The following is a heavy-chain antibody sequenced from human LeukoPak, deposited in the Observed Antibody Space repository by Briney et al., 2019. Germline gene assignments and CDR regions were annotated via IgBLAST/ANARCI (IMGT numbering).Heavy chain of an antibody. CDR1: GFTFSTYG. CDR2: ISGSGGST. Sequence: GRSLRLSCAASGFTFSTYGLHWVRQAPGKGLEWVSAISGSGGSTYYADSVKGRFTISRDNSKNTLYLQMNSLRAEDTAVYYCAKDGDYRGVFDYWGQGTLVTVSS. J-gene: IGHJ4*02. D-gene: IGHD4-11*01. V-gene: IGHV3-23*01. CDR3: AKDGDYRGVFDY.